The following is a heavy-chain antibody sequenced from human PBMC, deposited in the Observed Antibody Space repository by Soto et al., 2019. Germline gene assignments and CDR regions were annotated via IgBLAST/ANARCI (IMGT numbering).Heavy chain of an antibody. J-gene: IGHJ6*02. CDR1: GGSISSGGYS. CDR3: ARAGENTNRFGELLLPYYYYGMDV. Sequence: PSETLSLTCAVSGGSISSGGYSWSWIRQPPGKGLEWIGYIYHSGSTYYNPSLKSRVTISVDRSKNQFSLKLSSVTAADTAVYYCARAGENTNRFGELLLPYYYYGMDVWGQGTTVTVSS. D-gene: IGHD3-10*01. CDR2: IYHSGST. V-gene: IGHV4-30-2*01.